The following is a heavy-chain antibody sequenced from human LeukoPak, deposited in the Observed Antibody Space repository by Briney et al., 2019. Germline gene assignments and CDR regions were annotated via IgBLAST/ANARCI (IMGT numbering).Heavy chain of an antibody. Sequence: GGSLRLSCAASGFTFSSYAMSWVRQAPGKGLEWVSAISGSGGGTYYADSVKGRFTISRDNSKNTLYLQMNSLRAEDTAVYYCAKEYCSSTSCYFHYFDYWGQGTLVTVSS. V-gene: IGHV3-23*01. CDR3: AKEYCSSTSCYFHYFDY. J-gene: IGHJ4*02. CDR2: ISGSGGGT. D-gene: IGHD2-2*01. CDR1: GFTFSSYA.